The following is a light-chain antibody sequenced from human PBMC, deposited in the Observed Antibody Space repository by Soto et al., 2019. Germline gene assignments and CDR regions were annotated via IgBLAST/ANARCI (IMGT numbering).Light chain of an antibody. CDR3: SSYTSSTTLGV. V-gene: IGLV2-14*01. CDR1: SSDIGSYNY. J-gene: IGLJ2*01. Sequence: QSVLTQPASVSGSPGQSITISCTGTSSDIGSYNYVSWYQQHPGKAPKLMIYEVGNRPSGVSNRFSGSKSGNTASLTISGLQAEDEADYYCSSYTSSTTLGVFGGGTKLTVL. CDR2: EVG.